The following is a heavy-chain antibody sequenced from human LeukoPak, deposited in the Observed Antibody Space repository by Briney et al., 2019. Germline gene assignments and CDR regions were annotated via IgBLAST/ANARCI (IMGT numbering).Heavy chain of an antibody. V-gene: IGHV4-34*01. CDR2: INHSGST. Sequence: SETLSLTCAVYGGSFSGYYWSWIRQPPGKGLEWIGEINHSGSTNYNPPLKSRVTISVDTSKNQFSLKLSSVTAADTAVYYCARGAVDIVVVPAARRSAHPVRWFDPWGQGTLVTVSS. CDR1: GGSFSGYY. D-gene: IGHD2-2*01. CDR3: ARGAVDIVVVPAARRSAHPVRWFDP. J-gene: IGHJ5*02.